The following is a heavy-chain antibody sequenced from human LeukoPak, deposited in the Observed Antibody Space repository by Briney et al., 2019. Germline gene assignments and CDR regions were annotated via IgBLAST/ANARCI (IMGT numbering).Heavy chain of an antibody. CDR3: AKAGSVSAASQPLDF. V-gene: IGHV1-2*02. J-gene: IGHJ4*02. CDR1: GYTFTGHY. D-gene: IGHD2-2*01. CDR2: ANPNTGGA. Sequence: GASVKVSCTTSGYTFTGHYIHWLRQAPGQGLEWVGWANPNTGGAEYSQKLKGRVSLTRDTSINTAYLELSRLTSDDSAVYYCAKAGSVSAASQPLDFWGQGTLVTVSS.